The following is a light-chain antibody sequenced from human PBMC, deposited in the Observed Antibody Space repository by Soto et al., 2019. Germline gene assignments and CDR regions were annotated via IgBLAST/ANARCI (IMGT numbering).Light chain of an antibody. CDR3: QQHTNWPRSFT. CDR2: DTS. V-gene: IGKV3-11*01. CDR1: QSVSSY. J-gene: IGKJ3*01. Sequence: EIVLTQSPATLSLSPGERATLSCRASQSVSSYLAWYQQKPGQAPRLLIYDTSKRATGIPARFSGSGSGTDSTLTISSLGPEAFAVYYCQQHTNWPRSFTFGPGTKVDIK.